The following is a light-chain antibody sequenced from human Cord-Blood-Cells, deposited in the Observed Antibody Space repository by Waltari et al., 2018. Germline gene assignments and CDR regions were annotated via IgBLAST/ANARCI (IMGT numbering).Light chain of an antibody. CDR3: QQSYSTPYT. V-gene: IGKV1-39*01. CDR2: AAS. Sequence: DIQMTQSPSSLSASVGDSVTITCQASQSISSYLNWYQQKPGKAPKLLIYAASSLQSGVPSRFSGSGSGTDFTLTISSLQPEDFATYYCQQSYSTPYTFGQGTKLEIK. CDR1: QSISSY. J-gene: IGKJ2*01.